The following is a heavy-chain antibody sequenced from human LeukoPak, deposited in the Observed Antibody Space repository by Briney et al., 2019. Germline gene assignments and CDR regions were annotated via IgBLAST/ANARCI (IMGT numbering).Heavy chain of an antibody. V-gene: IGHV3-30-3*02. CDR3: AKNRRIFGRTLQRHYMDV. D-gene: IGHD3-3*01. Sequence: GGSLRLSCEASGFTFGSYEMTWVRQAPGKGLEWVAFITYDGIKRPYADSVKGRFTISRDNSKNTLYLQMDGLRPEDTAVYYCAKNRRIFGRTLQRHYMDVWGKGTTVTVSS. CDR2: ITYDGIKR. CDR1: GFTFGSYE. J-gene: IGHJ6*03.